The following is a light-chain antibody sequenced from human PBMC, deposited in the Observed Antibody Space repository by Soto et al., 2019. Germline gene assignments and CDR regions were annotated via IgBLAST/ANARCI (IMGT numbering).Light chain of an antibody. CDR3: QSYDSSLSGYV. Sequence: QLVLTQPPSVSGAPGQRVTISCTGSSSNIGAGYDVHWYQQFPGTAPKVLIYGNSNRPSGVPDRFSGSKSGTSASLAITGLQAEDEANYYCQSYDSSLSGYVFGTGTKLTVL. CDR1: SSNIGAGYD. J-gene: IGLJ1*01. V-gene: IGLV1-40*01. CDR2: GNS.